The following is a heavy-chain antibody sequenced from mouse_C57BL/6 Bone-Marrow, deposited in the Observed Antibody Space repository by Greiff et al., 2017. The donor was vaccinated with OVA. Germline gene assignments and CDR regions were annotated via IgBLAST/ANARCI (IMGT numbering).Heavy chain of an antibody. CDR3: VRHLGDYDEYYYAMDY. D-gene: IGHD2-4*01. J-gene: IGHJ4*01. Sequence: EVMLVESGGGLVQPKGSLKLSCAASGFSFNTYAMNWVRQAPGKGLEWVARIRSKSNNYATYYADSVKDRFTISRDDSESMLYLQMNNLKTEDTAMYYCVRHLGDYDEYYYAMDYWGQGTSVTVSS. CDR1: GFSFNTYA. V-gene: IGHV10-1*01. CDR2: IRSKSNNYAT.